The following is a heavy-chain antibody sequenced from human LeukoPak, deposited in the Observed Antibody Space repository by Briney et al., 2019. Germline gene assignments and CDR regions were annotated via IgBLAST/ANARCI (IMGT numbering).Heavy chain of an antibody. D-gene: IGHD2-2*01. CDR2: TYYRSTWYN. CDR3: ARRLTQYDCFDP. J-gene: IGHJ5*02. V-gene: IGHV6-1*01. CDR1: GDSLSSNSVT. Sequence: SQTLSLTCAISGDSLSSNSVTWNWIRQSPSRGLEWLGRTYYRSTWYNDYAVSVRGRITVNPDTSKNQFSLHLNSVTPEDTAVYYCARRLTQYDCFDPWGQGILVTVSS.